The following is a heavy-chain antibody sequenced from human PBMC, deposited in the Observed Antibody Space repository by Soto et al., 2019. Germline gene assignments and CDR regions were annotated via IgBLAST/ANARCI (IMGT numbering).Heavy chain of an antibody. CDR3: ARDLAKGGGSAGFDY. V-gene: IGHV1-2*02. D-gene: IGHD2-15*01. J-gene: IGHJ4*02. CDR2: INPNSGGT. CDR1: GYTFTGYY. Sequence: GASVKVSCKASGYTFTGYYIHGVRQAPGQGLEWMGWINPNSGGTKYPQKFQGRVTMTRDTSIRTVYMSLTGLKSDDTAVYFCARDLAKGGGSAGFDYWGQGTLVTVSS.